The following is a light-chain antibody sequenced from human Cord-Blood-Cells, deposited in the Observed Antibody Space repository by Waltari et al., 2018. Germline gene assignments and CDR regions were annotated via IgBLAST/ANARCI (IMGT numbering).Light chain of an antibody. CDR2: DAS. Sequence: EIFFNQAPANLSLSPGERATPSFRASQSVCSYLAWYQQKPGQAPRLLIYDASNRATGIPARFSGSGSGTDFTLTISSLEPEDFAVYYCQQRSNWPPFTFGPGTKVDIK. CDR1: QSVCSY. CDR3: QQRSNWPPFT. J-gene: IGKJ3*01. V-gene: IGKV3-11*01.